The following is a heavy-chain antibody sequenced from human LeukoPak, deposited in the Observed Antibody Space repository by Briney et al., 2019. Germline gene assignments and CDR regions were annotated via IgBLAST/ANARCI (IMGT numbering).Heavy chain of an antibody. Sequence: SETLSLTCTVSGGSISPYFWSWIRQPPGKGLEWIGYISYSGSTNYNPSLKSRVTVSVDTSKNQFSLQLSSVTAADTAVYYCARDDYRGVTNFDPWGQGTLVTVSS. D-gene: IGHD3-10*01. V-gene: IGHV4-59*01. CDR3: ARDDYRGVTNFDP. J-gene: IGHJ5*02. CDR2: ISYSGST. CDR1: GGSISPYF.